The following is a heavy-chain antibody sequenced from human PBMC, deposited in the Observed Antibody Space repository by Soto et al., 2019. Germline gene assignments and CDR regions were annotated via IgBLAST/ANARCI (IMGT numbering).Heavy chain of an antibody. V-gene: IGHV3-72*01. CDR1: GFTFSDHY. CDR3: ARATLMTTNGHDAFAI. Sequence: EVQLVESGGGLVQPGGSLRLSCAASGFTFSDHYMDWVRQAPGKGLEWVGRTRNKANSYTTEYAASVKGRFTISRDDSKNSLYLQMNSLKTEDTAVYYCARATLMTTNGHDAFAIWGQGTMVTVSS. J-gene: IGHJ3*02. CDR2: TRNKANSYTT. D-gene: IGHD4-4*01.